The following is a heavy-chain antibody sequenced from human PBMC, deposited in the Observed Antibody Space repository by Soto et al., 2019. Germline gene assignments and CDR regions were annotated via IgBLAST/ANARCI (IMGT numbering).Heavy chain of an antibody. D-gene: IGHD4-17*01. CDR3: AREDDYGSRYIDYGLDV. Sequence: QAQLVESGGGVVHPGGSLRLSCAASGFTFNIYALHWVRQASGRGLEWVAVISFDGTKKYYSDSVKGRFTISSDNLKNTLYLQMNNLRVEDAALYFCAREDDYGSRYIDYGLDVWGQGTTVTVSS. CDR2: ISFDGTKK. CDR1: GFTFNIYA. V-gene: IGHV3-30-3*01. J-gene: IGHJ6*02.